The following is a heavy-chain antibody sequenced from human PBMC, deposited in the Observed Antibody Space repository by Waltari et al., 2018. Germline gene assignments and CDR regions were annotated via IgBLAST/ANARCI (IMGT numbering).Heavy chain of an antibody. J-gene: IGHJ3*02. V-gene: IGHV4-39*01. D-gene: IGHD3-22*01. CDR1: GGSISSSSYY. Sequence: QLQLQESGPGLVKPSETLSLTCTVSGGSISSSSYYWGWIHQPPGKGLEWIGSIYYSGSTYYNPSLKSRVTISVDTSKNQFSLKLSSVTAADTAVYYCARPAAAYYDSSGYYAFDIWGQGTMVTVSS. CDR2: IYYSGST. CDR3: ARPAAAYYDSSGYYAFDI.